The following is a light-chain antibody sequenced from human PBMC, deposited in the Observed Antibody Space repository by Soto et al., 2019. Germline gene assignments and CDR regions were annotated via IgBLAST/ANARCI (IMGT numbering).Light chain of an antibody. J-gene: IGKJ1*01. CDR1: QRINPW. V-gene: IGKV1-5*03. CDR3: QQYYSRGT. Sequence: DIPMTQSPAVVSASVGETVTITCRASQRINPWLAWHQQKPGKAPKVVIYKTSDLENGVPSRFSGSGSGTEFTLPITNLQPDDFATYYCQQYYSRGTFGQGTKVEV. CDR2: KTS.